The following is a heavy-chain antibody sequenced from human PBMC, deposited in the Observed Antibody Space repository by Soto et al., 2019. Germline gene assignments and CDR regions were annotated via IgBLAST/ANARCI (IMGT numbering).Heavy chain of an antibody. V-gene: IGHV3-53*01. J-gene: IGHJ4*02. CDR3: ARDGVGFAFDY. Sequence: GGSLRLSCAASGFTVSSNYMSWVRQAPGKGLEWVSIIYSDGSSNYADSVKGRFTISRDNFQDTLYLQMKSLRVEDTAVYYCARDGVGFAFDYWGQGTLVTVSS. CDR1: GFTVSSNY. D-gene: IGHD3-10*01. CDR2: IYSDGSS.